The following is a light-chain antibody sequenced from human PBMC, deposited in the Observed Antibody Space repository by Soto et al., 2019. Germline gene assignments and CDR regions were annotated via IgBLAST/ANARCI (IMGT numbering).Light chain of an antibody. CDR2: AAS. CDR1: QSISSY. CDR3: QQSYSTPGT. V-gene: IGKV1-39*01. Sequence: DIQMTQSPSSLSASPGERATLSCRASQSISSYLNWYQQKPGKAPKLLIYAASSLHSGVPSRFSGSGSGTDFTLTISSLQPEDFATYYCQQSYSTPGTFGQGTRGEIK. J-gene: IGKJ5*01.